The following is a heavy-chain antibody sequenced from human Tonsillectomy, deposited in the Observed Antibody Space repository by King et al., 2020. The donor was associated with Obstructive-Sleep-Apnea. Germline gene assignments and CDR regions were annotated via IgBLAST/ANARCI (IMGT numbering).Heavy chain of an antibody. J-gene: IGHJ4*02. Sequence: VQLVESGAEVKKPGASVTVSCKASGYTFTNYDINWVRQVTGQGLEWMGWMKPNSGNSGSAQKFRGRVTMTRDTSISTAYMELSSLTSEDTAVYYCARVGVAAYLDFDNWGQGTLVTVSS. CDR1: GYTFTNYD. V-gene: IGHV1-8*01. CDR2: MKPNSGNS. CDR3: ARVGVAAYLDFDN. D-gene: IGHD6-19*01.